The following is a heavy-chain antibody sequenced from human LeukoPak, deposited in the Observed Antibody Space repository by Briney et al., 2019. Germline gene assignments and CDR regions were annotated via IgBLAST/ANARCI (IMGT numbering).Heavy chain of an antibody. V-gene: IGHV1-46*03. D-gene: IGHD4-17*01. Sequence: ASVKVSCKASGYTFTNYYMRWVRQAPGQGLEWMGIINPSSGSTDYAQKFQGRVTMTRDTSTSTVYMELSSLRSEDTAVYYCARARGTTSYYDAFDIWGQGTMVTVSS. CDR2: INPSSGST. J-gene: IGHJ3*02. CDR1: GYTFTNYY. CDR3: ARARGTTSYYDAFDI.